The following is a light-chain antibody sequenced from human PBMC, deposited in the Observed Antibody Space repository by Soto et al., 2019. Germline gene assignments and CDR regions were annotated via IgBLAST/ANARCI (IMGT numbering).Light chain of an antibody. CDR2: LKNDGSH. J-gene: IGLJ2*01. V-gene: IGLV4-69*01. CDR1: SGHSTYT. Sequence: QLVLTQSPSASASPGASVKLTCTLSSGHSTYTIAWHQQHPGKGPRYLMRLKNDGSHTKGDGIPDRFSGSSFGAERYLPISILQSEDEADYYCQTWDTGIQVFGAGTKVTVL. CDR3: QTWDTGIQV.